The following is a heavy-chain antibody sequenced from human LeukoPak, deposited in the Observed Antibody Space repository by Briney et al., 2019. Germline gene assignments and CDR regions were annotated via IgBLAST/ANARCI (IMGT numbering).Heavy chain of an antibody. CDR2: ISYNGSNK. V-gene: IGHV3-30-3*01. J-gene: IGHJ6*02. D-gene: IGHD2-8*01. CDR1: GFTFSSYA. CDR3: ARGKLPARGLDPPDIVLMVYALSYYYYGMDV. Sequence: GGSLRLSCAASGFTFSSYAMHWVRQAPGKGLEWVAVISYNGSNKYYADSVKGRFTVSRDNSKSTLYLQMNSLRAEDTAVYYCARGKLPARGLDPPDIVLMVYALSYYYYGMDVWGQGTTVTVSS.